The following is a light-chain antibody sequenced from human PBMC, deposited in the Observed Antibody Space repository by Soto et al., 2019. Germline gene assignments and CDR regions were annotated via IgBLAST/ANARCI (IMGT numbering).Light chain of an antibody. CDR1: QSVSSSY. CDR3: QQYGRSGT. CDR2: GAS. Sequence: PGVLSASAGERATLSCRASQSVSSSYLAWYQQKPGQAPRLLIYGASSRATGIPDRFSGSRSCTNYTLTTIRRLHPEDFVVYYRQQYGRSGTFGQGTKVDIK. J-gene: IGKJ1*01. V-gene: IGKV3-20*01.